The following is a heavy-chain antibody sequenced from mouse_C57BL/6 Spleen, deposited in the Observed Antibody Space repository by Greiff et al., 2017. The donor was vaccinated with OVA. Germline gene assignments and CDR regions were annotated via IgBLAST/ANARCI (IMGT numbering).Heavy chain of an antibody. CDR1: GYTFTSYW. D-gene: IGHD1-1*01. V-gene: IGHV1-55*01. CDR3: ARRGDYYGSSHYFDY. J-gene: IGHJ2*01. CDR2: IYPGSGST. Sequence: VQLQQPGAELVKPGASVKMSCKASGYTFTSYWITWVKQRPGQGLEWIGDIYPGSGSTNYNEKFKSKATLTVDTSSSTAYMQLSSLTSEDSAVYYCARRGDYYGSSHYFDYWGQGTTLTVSS.